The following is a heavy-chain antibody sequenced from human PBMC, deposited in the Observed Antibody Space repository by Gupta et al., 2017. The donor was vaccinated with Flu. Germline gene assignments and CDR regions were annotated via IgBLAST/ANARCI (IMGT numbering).Heavy chain of an antibody. CDR2: ISGSGNTI. J-gene: IGHJ6*02. CDR3: ARYHDFWSGIAPYGMDV. CDR1: DFTFSDYY. V-gene: IGHV3-11*01. D-gene: IGHD3-3*01. Sequence: QVQLVESGEGLVKPGGSLRLSCAASDFTFSDYYMTWIRQAPGKGLAWVSYISGSGNTIHYADSVKGRFTISRDNAKNSLSLQMNSLRAEDTAVYYCARYHDFWSGIAPYGMDVWGQGTTVAVSS.